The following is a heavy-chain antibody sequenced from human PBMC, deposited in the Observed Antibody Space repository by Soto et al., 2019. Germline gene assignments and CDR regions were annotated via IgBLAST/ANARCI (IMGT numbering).Heavy chain of an antibody. CDR1: GDSISTVDYF. CDR3: ARGRYCLTGRCFPNWFDS. D-gene: IGHD2-15*01. J-gene: IGHJ5*01. CDR2: IYKSTTT. V-gene: IGHV4-30-4*01. Sequence: QVHLLESGPGRVKPSQTLSLTCSVSGDSISTVDYFWAWIRQPPGQALEYIGYIYKSTTTYYNPSFERRVAISLDTSKSQFSLNVPSVTAADTAVYFCARGRYCLTGRCFPNWFDSWGQGTLVTFSS.